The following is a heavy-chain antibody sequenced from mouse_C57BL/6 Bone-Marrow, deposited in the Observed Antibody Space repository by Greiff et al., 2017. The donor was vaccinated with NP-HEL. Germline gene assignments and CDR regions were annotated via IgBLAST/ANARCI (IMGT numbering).Heavy chain of an antibody. CDR3: AREAQATAWFAY. CDR1: GYTFTSYW. Sequence: QVQLQQPGAELVKPGASVKLSCKASGYTFTSYWMQWVKQRPGQGLEWIGEIDPSDSYTNYNQKFQGKATLTVDTSSSTAYMQLSSLTSEDSAVYYCAREAQATAWFAYWGQGTLVTVSA. J-gene: IGHJ3*01. V-gene: IGHV1-50*01. D-gene: IGHD3-2*02. CDR2: IDPSDSYT.